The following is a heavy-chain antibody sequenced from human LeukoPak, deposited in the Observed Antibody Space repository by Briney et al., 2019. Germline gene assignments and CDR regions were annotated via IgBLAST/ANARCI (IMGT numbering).Heavy chain of an antibody. D-gene: IGHD4-17*01. CDR3: ATEVTTYAFDI. V-gene: IGHV3-53*01. Sequence: GGSLRLSCAASGFTVSSNYMSWVRQAPGKGLEWVSVIYSGGSTYYADSVKGRFTISRDNSKNTLYLQMHNLRAEDTALYYCATEVTTYAFDIWGQGTMVTVSS. J-gene: IGHJ3*02. CDR2: IYSGGST. CDR1: GFTVSSNY.